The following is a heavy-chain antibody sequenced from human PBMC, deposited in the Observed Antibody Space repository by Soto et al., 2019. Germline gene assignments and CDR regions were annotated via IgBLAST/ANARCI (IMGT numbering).Heavy chain of an antibody. J-gene: IGHJ4*02. D-gene: IGHD1-7*01. CDR1: GFTFSSYG. CDR3: ARGNSYNWNYDPSSYYFDY. Sequence: GGSLRLSCAASGFTFSSYGMHWVRQAPGKGLEWVAVIWYDGSNKYYADSAKGRFTISRDNSKNTLYLQMNSLRAEDTAVYYCARGNSYNWNYDPSSYYFDYWGQGTLVTVSS. V-gene: IGHV3-33*01. CDR2: IWYDGSNK.